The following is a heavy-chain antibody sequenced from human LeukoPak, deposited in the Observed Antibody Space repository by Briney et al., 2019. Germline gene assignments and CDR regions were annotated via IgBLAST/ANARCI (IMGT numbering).Heavy chain of an antibody. CDR3: ARAQYSSGWYGLPGGYYYYGMDV. CDR2: ISSSGSTI. V-gene: IGHV3-48*03. CDR1: GFTFSSYE. Sequence: GGSLRLSCAASGFTFSSYEMNWVRQAPGKGLEWVSYISSSGSTIYYADSVKGRFTISRDNAKNSLYLQTNSLRAEDTAVYYCARAQYSSGWYGLPGGYYYYGMDVWGQGTTVTVSS. D-gene: IGHD6-19*01. J-gene: IGHJ6*02.